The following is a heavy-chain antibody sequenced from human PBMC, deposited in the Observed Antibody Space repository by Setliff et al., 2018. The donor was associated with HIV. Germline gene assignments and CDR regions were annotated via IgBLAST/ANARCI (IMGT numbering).Heavy chain of an antibody. CDR1: SDSIRAYF. V-gene: IGHV4-4*07. CDR3: ARDPWFGESENYYYYYYMDV. CDR2: IQTSGST. J-gene: IGHJ6*03. D-gene: IGHD3-10*01. Sequence: PSETLSLTCTVSSDSIRAYFWTWVRQPAGKGLEWIGRIQTSGSTNYNPSLKTRVTMSVDTSKNQFSLKLTSVTAADTAVYYCARDPWFGESENYYYYYYMDVWGKGTTVTVSS.